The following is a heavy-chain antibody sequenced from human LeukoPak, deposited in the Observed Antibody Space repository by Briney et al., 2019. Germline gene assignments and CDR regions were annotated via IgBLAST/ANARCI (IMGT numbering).Heavy chain of an antibody. J-gene: IGHJ4*02. Sequence: PGGSLRLSCAASGFTFSSYAMSWVRQAPGKGLEWVSAISGSGGSTYYADSVKGRFTISRDNSKNTLYLQMNSLRAEDTAVYYCAILTAMAKSIDYWGQGTLVTVSS. CDR3: AILTAMAKSIDY. D-gene: IGHD5-18*01. CDR1: GFTFSSYA. CDR2: ISGSGGST. V-gene: IGHV3-23*01.